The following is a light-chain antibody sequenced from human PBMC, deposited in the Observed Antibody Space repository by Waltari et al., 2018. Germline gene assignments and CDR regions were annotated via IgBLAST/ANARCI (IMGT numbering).Light chain of an antibody. CDR1: QIIFRA. CDR3: QHYVRLPVT. J-gene: IGKJ1*01. Sequence: IMLTPSPGTLSLSPGERATLPCRASQIIFRALAWYQQKPGQAPRLLIYDVSTRASGIPDRFSGSGSGTDFSLTISRLEPEDFAVYYCQHYVRLPVTFGQGTKLEFK. V-gene: IGKV3-20*01. CDR2: DVS.